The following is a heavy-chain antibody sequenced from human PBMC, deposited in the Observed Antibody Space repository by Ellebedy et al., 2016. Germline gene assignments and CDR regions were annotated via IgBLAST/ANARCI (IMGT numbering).Heavy chain of an antibody. V-gene: IGHV1-2*05. CDR3: AREGITARYGMDV. J-gene: IGHJ6*02. CDR1: GYTLTGYY. D-gene: IGHD6-6*01. CDR2: INPNNGVT. Sequence: ASVKVSCKASGYTLTGYYLHWVRQAPGQGLEWMGRINPNNGVTNYAQKFQGWVTMTRDTSISTAYMELSRLTSDDTVVYYCAREGITARYGMDVWGQGTTVTVSS.